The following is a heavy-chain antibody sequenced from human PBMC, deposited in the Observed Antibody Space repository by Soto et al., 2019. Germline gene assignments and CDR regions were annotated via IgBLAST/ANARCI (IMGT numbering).Heavy chain of an antibody. D-gene: IGHD3-22*01. J-gene: IGHJ3*02. CDR1: GFTFSSYA. V-gene: IGHV3-30-3*01. CDR3: ARVQYYYDSSGYLGAFEI. Sequence: GGSLRLSCAASGFTFSSYAMHWVRQAPGKGLEWVAVISYDGSNKYYADSVKGRFTISRDNSKNTLYLQMNSLRAEDTAVYYCARVQYYYDSSGYLGAFEIWGQGTMVTVSS. CDR2: ISYDGSNK.